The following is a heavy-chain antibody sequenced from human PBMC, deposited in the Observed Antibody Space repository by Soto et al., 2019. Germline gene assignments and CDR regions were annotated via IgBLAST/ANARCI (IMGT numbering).Heavy chain of an antibody. Sequence: QVQLQESGPRLVKPSETLSLTCTVSGDSISSYYWTWIRQPPGKGLAYIGYIYYSGRTYYNPSLKSRVTISVDTTKNQFSLKLSSVTAAATAVYYCARGHLGITTTGTWYDFDYWCHGTLVTVSS. CDR3: ARGHLGITTTGTWYDFDY. D-gene: IGHD2-15*01. CDR1: GDSISSYY. CDR2: IYYSGRT. J-gene: IGHJ4*01. V-gene: IGHV4-59*01.